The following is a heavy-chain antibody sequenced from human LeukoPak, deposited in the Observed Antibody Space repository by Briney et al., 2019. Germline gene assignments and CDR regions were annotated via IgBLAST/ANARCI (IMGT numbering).Heavy chain of an antibody. CDR1: GFTFSNAW. Sequence: PGGSLRLSCAASGFTFSNAWMSWVRQAPGKGLEWVGRIKSKTDGGTTDYAAPVKGRFTISRDDSKNTLHLQMNSLKTEDTAVYYCTTVRRAVAGPIDYWGQGTLVTVSS. D-gene: IGHD6-19*01. CDR3: TTVRRAVAGPIDY. V-gene: IGHV3-15*01. J-gene: IGHJ4*02. CDR2: IKSKTDGGTT.